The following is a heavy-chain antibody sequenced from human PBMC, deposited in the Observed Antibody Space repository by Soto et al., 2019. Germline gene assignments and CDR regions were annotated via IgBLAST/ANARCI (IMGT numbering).Heavy chain of an antibody. CDR3: AEADRSGWAPTYYFDC. Sequence: QVQLVQSGAEVKKPGASVKVSCKASGYTFTSYGISWVRQAPGQGLEWMGWIIAYNGNTNYAQKRQGRVTMTTDTYTSTAYMEQRSRRSDDTAVYYCAEADRSGWAPTYYFDCWGQGTLVTVSS. D-gene: IGHD6-19*01. CDR2: IIAYNGNT. V-gene: IGHV1-18*04. CDR1: GYTFTSYG. J-gene: IGHJ4*02.